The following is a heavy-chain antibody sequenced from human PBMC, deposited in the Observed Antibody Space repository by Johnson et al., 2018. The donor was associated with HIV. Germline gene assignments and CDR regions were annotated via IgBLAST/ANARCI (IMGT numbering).Heavy chain of an antibody. CDR2: ISGSGGRP. V-gene: IGHV3-23*04. Sequence: VQLVESGGNVVRPGGSLRLSCAASGFTFSTYAMSWVRQAPGKGLEWVSGISGSGGRPYYADSVKGRFTISRDNSKNTLNVQMHSLRVDDTAVYYCARDVGLWFGELRSGDAFDIWGQGTMVTVSS. D-gene: IGHD3-10*01. J-gene: IGHJ3*02. CDR3: ARDVGLWFGELRSGDAFDI. CDR1: GFTFSTYA.